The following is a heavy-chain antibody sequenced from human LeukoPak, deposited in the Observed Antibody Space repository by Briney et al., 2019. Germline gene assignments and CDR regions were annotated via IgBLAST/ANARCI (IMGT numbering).Heavy chain of an antibody. CDR2: IYNSGAKT. Sequence: GGSLRLSCAASGFTFSTYSMTWGRQGPRKGLGWVSSIYNSGAKTFYADSVKGRFTISRDNSKNTLYLQMNSLRVEDTAVYYCAKDVAPDSGWDLDYWGQGTLVTVSS. V-gene: IGHV3-23*01. CDR1: GFTFSTYS. CDR3: AKDVAPDSGWDLDY. D-gene: IGHD6-19*01. J-gene: IGHJ4*02.